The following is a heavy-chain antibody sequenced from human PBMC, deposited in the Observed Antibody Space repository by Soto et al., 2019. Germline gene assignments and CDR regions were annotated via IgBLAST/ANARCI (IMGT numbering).Heavy chain of an antibody. J-gene: IGHJ4*02. CDR3: ARVATMIVLEY. CDR2: IYHSGST. V-gene: IGHV4-30-2*01. CDR1: GGSISSGGYS. D-gene: IGHD3-22*01. Sequence: TSETLSLTCAVSGGSISSGGYSWSWIRQPPGKGLEWIGYIYHSGSTYYNPSLKSRVTISVDRSKNQFSLKLSSVTAADTAAYYCARVATMIVLEYWGQGTLVTVSS.